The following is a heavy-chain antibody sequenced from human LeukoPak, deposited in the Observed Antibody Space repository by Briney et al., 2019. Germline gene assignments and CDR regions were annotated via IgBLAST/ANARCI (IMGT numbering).Heavy chain of an antibody. CDR2: NDDGGST. CDR3: VRGGASTWS. V-gene: IGHV3-74*01. J-gene: IGHJ5*02. CDR1: GFTFKNYW. D-gene: IGHD2-15*01. Sequence: GGSLRLSCAASGFTFKNYWMHWVRQAPGKGPVWVSRNDDGGSTSYADSVKGRFAISRDDAKNTLYLQMNSLRAEDTAVYYCVRGGASTWSWGQGTLVTVSS.